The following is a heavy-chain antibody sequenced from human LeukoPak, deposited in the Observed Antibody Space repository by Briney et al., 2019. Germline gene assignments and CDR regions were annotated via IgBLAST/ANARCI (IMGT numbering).Heavy chain of an antibody. CDR2: TSGSGGST. CDR1: GFTFSSYA. V-gene: IGHV3-23*01. J-gene: IGHJ4*02. D-gene: IGHD2-2*01. CDR3: AKDAPVNIVVVPAANS. Sequence: GGSLRLSCAASGFTFSSYAMSWVRQAPGKGLEGVSATSGSGGSTYYADSVKGRFTISRDNSKNTLYLQMNSLRAEDTAVYYCAKDAPVNIVVVPAANSWGQGTLVTVSS.